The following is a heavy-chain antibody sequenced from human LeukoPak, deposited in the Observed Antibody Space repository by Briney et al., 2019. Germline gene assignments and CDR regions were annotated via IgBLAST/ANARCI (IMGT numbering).Heavy chain of an antibody. Sequence: GGSLRLSCAASGFTFSSYDMHWVRQATGKGLEWVSAIGTAGDTYYPGSVKGRFTISRENAKNSLYLQMNSLRAGDTAVYYCARGPRGYIVVVVAATEGWFDPWGQGTLVTVSS. V-gene: IGHV3-13*01. CDR1: GFTFSSYD. J-gene: IGHJ5*02. CDR3: ARGPRGYIVVVVAATEGWFDP. CDR2: IGTAGDT. D-gene: IGHD2-15*01.